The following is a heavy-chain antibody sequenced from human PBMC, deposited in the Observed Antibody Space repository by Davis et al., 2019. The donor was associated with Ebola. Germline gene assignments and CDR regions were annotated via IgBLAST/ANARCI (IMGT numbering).Heavy chain of an antibody. Sequence: AASVKVSCKASGGTFSSYTISWVRQAPGQGLEWMGRIIPILGIANYAQQFLGRVTITADKSTSTAYMELSSLRSEDTAVYYCATSVWGSYKDAFDIWGQGTMVTVSS. CDR2: IIPILGIA. CDR1: GGTFSSYT. CDR3: ATSVWGSYKDAFDI. J-gene: IGHJ3*02. V-gene: IGHV1-69*02. D-gene: IGHD3-16*01.